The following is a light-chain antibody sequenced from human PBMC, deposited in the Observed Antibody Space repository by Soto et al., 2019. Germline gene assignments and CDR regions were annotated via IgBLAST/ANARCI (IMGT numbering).Light chain of an antibody. CDR3: CSYGGTVV. J-gene: IGLJ2*01. V-gene: IGLV2-11*01. Sequence: QSALTQPRSVSGSPGQSVTISCTGSISNVGGYNYVSWYQQHPDEAPQLIIYNVNKRPSGVPDRLSGSKSGNTASLTISGLQAEDEADYYCCSYGGTVVFGGGTKLTVL. CDR2: NVN. CDR1: ISNVGGYNY.